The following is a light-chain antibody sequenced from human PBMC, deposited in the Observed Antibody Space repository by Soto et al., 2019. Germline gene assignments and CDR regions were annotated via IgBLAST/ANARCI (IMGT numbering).Light chain of an antibody. Sequence: QSVLTQPPSVSAAPGQKVTISCSGSRSNIGNNYVSWYQQLPGTAPKLLIYDNNKRPSGIPDRFSGSKSGTSATLGITGLQTGDEAVYYCGTWDSSLSAGVFGGGTKVTVL. V-gene: IGLV1-51*01. CDR2: DNN. CDR1: RSNIGNNY. J-gene: IGLJ2*01. CDR3: GTWDSSLSAGV.